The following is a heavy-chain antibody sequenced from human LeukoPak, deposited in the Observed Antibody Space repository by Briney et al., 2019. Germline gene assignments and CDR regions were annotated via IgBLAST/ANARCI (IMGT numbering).Heavy chain of an antibody. Sequence: GGSLRLSCAASGFTFTSYSMNWVRQAPGKGLEWVSSICSSSTYIYYADSVKGRFTISRDNAKNSLYLQINSLRAEDTAVYYCAKTYYYGSGSYYFGVFDYWGQGNLVTVSS. D-gene: IGHD3-10*01. CDR2: ICSSSTYI. V-gene: IGHV3-21*01. CDR3: AKTYYYGSGSYYFGVFDY. J-gene: IGHJ4*02. CDR1: GFTFTSYS.